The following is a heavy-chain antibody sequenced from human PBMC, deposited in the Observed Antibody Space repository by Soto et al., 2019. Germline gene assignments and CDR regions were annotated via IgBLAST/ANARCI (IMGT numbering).Heavy chain of an antibody. Sequence: ASVKVSCKASGYTFTSYAMHWVRQAPGQRLEWMGWINAGNGNTKYSQKFQGRVTITRDTSASTAYMELSSLRSEDTAVYYCAREGGSYSGFYGMDVWGQGXTVTVYS. J-gene: IGHJ6*02. CDR2: INAGNGNT. CDR3: AREGGSYSGFYGMDV. CDR1: GYTFTSYA. V-gene: IGHV1-3*01. D-gene: IGHD1-26*01.